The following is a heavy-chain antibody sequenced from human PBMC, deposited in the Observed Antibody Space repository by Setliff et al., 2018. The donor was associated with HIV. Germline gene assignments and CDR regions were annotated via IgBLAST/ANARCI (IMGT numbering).Heavy chain of an antibody. J-gene: IGHJ4*02. Sequence: GESLKISCKGSGYSFTNYWIGWVRQMPGKGLEWMGIIYPADSDTRYSPSFQGQVTFFADKSVRTAYLQWTSLKASDSAMYYCARAAPYCSGTSCYTKYWGRGTLVTVSS. CDR2: IYPADSDT. CDR3: ARAAPYCSGTSCYTKY. V-gene: IGHV5-51*01. D-gene: IGHD2-15*01. CDR1: GYSFTNYW.